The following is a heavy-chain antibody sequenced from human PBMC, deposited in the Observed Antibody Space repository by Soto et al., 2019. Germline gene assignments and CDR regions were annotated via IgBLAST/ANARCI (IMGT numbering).Heavy chain of an antibody. J-gene: IGHJ6*02. CDR1: GFTFDDYA. Sequence: EVQLVESGGGLVQPGRSLRLSCAASGFTFDDYAMHWVRQAPGKGLEWVSGISWNSGSIGYADSVKGRFTISRDNAKNSLYLQINSLRAEDTALYYFAKVAYSYGDYRYYGMDVWGQGTTVTVSS. V-gene: IGHV3-9*01. CDR3: AKVAYSYGDYRYYGMDV. D-gene: IGHD5-18*01. CDR2: ISWNSGSI.